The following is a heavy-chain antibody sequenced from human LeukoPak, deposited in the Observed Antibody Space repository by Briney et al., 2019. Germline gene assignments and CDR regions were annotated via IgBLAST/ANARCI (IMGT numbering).Heavy chain of an antibody. J-gene: IGHJ6*03. CDR3: TRVEETATTAAIIRKYSYYYYYMDV. D-gene: IGHD4-11*01. V-gene: IGHV3-74*01. CDR1: GFTFSSYW. CDR2: INSDGSST. Sequence: GGSLRLSCAASGFTFSSYWMHWVRQAPGKGLVWVSRINSDGSSTSYADSVKGRFTISRDNAKNTLYLQMNSLRAEDTAVYYCTRVEETATTAAIIRKYSYYYYYMDVWGKGNTVTVSS.